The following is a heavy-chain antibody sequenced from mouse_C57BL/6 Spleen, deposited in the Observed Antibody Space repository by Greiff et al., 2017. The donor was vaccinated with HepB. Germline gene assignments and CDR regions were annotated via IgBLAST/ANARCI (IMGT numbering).Heavy chain of an antibody. V-gene: IGHV1-50*01. Sequence: QVQLQQSGAELVKPGASVKLSCKASGYTFTSYWMQWVKQRPGQGLEWIGEIDPSDSYTNYNQKFKGKATLTVDTSSSTAYMQLSSLTSEDSAVYYCAREDSSGYVRGAMDYWGQGTSVTVSS. CDR2: IDPSDSYT. D-gene: IGHD3-2*02. CDR3: AREDSSGYVRGAMDY. CDR1: GYTFTSYW. J-gene: IGHJ4*01.